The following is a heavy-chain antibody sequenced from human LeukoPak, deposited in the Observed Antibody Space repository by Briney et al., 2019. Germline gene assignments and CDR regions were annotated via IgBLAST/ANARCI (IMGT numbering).Heavy chain of an antibody. D-gene: IGHD2-2*01. CDR3: AKDEGIVVVPAAIAY. J-gene: IGHJ4*02. Sequence: GRSLRLSCAASGFTFSSYAMSWVRQAPGKGLEWVSAISGSGGSTYYADSVKGRFTISRDNSKNTLYLQMNSLRAEDTAVYYCAKDEGIVVVPAAIAYWGQGTLVTVSS. CDR2: ISGSGGST. CDR1: GFTFSSYA. V-gene: IGHV3-23*01.